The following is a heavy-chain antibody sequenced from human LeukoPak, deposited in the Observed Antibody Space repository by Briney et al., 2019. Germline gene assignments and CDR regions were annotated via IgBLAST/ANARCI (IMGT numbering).Heavy chain of an antibody. CDR3: ARVAELRFLEWLSPSDY. Sequence: PGGSLRLSCAASGFTFSSYTINWVRQAPGKGLEWVSSISSSSSYIYYADSVKGRFTISRDNAKNSLYLQMNSLRAEDTAVYYCARVAELRFLEWLSPSDYWGQGTLVTVSS. J-gene: IGHJ4*02. V-gene: IGHV3-21*01. D-gene: IGHD3-3*01. CDR1: GFTFSSYT. CDR2: ISSSSSYI.